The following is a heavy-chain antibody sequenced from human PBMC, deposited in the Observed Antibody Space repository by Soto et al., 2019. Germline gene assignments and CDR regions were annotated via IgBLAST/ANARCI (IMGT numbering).Heavy chain of an antibody. J-gene: IGHJ4*02. CDR2: INPNSGGI. D-gene: IGHD6-19*01. Sequence: QVQLVQSGAEVKKPGASVKVSCKASGYTFTGYYMHWVRQAPGQGLEWMGWINPNSGGINYAQKFQGRVTMTRDTSISTAYMELSRLRSDDTAVYYCARDPAVAGTGDYWGQGTLVTVSS. V-gene: IGHV1-2*02. CDR1: GYTFTGYY. CDR3: ARDPAVAGTGDY.